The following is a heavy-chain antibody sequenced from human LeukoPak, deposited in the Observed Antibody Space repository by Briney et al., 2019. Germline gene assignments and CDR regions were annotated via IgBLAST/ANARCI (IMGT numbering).Heavy chain of an antibody. D-gene: IGHD1-26*01. CDR2: INHSGST. Sequence: SETLSLTCAVYGGSFSGYYWSWIRQPPGKGLEWIGEINHSGSTNYNPSLKSRVTISVDTSKNQFSLKLSSVTAADTAVYYCARHLRRIVGATRAFDYWGQGTLVTVSS. CDR3: ARHLRRIVGATRAFDY. V-gene: IGHV4-34*01. J-gene: IGHJ4*02. CDR1: GGSFSGYY.